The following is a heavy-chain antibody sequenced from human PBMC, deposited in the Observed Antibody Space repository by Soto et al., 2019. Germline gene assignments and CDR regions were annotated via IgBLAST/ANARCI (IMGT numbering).Heavy chain of an antibody. D-gene: IGHD1-1*01. CDR1: GFTFSSYA. CDR2: ISGSGGST. V-gene: IGHV3-23*01. Sequence: GGSLRLSCAASGFTFSSYAMSWVRQAPGKGLEWVSAISGSGGSTYYADSVKGRFTVSRDNSKNTLYLQMNSLRAEDTAVYYCANWHLQEHAYDIWGQGTMVTVSS. CDR3: ANWHLQEHAYDI. J-gene: IGHJ3*02.